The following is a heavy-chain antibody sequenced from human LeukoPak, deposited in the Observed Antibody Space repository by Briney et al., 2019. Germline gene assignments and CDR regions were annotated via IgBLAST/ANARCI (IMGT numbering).Heavy chain of an antibody. D-gene: IGHD4-11*01. CDR1: GGSISSSSYY. J-gene: IGHJ4*02. V-gene: IGHV4-39*01. Sequence: SETLSLTCTVSGGSISSSSYYWGWIRQPPGKGLEWIGSIYYSGSTYYNPSLKSRVTISVDTSKNQFSLKLSSVTAADTAVYYCARSQGKTVAFDYWGQGTLVTVSS. CDR3: ARSQGKTVAFDY. CDR2: IYYSGST.